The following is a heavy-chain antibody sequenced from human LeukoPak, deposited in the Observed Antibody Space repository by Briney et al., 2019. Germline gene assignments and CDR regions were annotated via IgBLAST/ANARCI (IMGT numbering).Heavy chain of an antibody. J-gene: IGHJ4*02. CDR2: ICPDGTVT. Sequence: GGSLRLSCAASGFTYSNYCMHWVRQIPGKGLVWVSRICPDGTVTNYADSVKGRFTISRDNAKNMVFLQMNSLRADDTAVYYCVRDFRSADYWGQGILVTVSS. CDR3: VRDFRSADY. V-gene: IGHV3-74*01. CDR1: GFTYSNYC.